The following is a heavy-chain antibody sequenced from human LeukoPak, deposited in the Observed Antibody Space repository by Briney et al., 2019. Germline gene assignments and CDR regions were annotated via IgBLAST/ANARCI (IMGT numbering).Heavy chain of an antibody. D-gene: IGHD5-18*01. V-gene: IGHV1-2*02. CDR1: GYTFTGYY. Sequence: ASVKVSCKASGYTFTGYYIHWVRQAPGQGLDWMGWINPNSGGTNYAQKFQGRVTMTRDRSISTAYMELSRLRADDTAVYYCARGSFSADAPLVLDYFHHWGQGTLVTDSS. J-gene: IGHJ1*01. CDR3: ARGSFSADAPLVLDYFHH. CDR2: INPNSGGT.